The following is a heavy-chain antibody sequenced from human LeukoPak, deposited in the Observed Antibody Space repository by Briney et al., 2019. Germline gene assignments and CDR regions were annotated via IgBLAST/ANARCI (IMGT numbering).Heavy chain of an antibody. CDR3: ARDKVVGATHFDY. CDR2: ISSSSSTI. Sequence: GGSLRLSCAASGFTFSSSPMHWVRQAPGKGLEWVSYISSSSSTIYYADSVKGRFTISRDNAKNSLSLQMNSLRAEDTAVYYCARDKVVGATHFDYWGQGTLVTVSS. J-gene: IGHJ4*02. CDR1: GFTFSSSP. D-gene: IGHD1-26*01. V-gene: IGHV3-48*04.